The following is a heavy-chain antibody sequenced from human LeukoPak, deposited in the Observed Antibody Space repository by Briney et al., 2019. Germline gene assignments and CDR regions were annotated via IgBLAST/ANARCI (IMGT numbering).Heavy chain of an antibody. CDR2: ISAYSGNT. CDR1: GYTFTSYG. V-gene: IGHV1-18*04. J-gene: IGHJ5*02. D-gene: IGHD3-10*01. Sequence: EASVKVSCKASGYTFTSYGISWVRQAPGQGLEWMGWISAYSGNTNYAQKLQGRVTMTTDTSTSTAYMELRSLRSDDTAVYYRARAITMVRGAPWGQGTLVTVSS. CDR3: ARAITMVRGAP.